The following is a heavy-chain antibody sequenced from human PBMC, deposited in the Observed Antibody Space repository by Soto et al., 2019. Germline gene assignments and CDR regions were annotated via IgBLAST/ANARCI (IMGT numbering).Heavy chain of an antibody. V-gene: IGHV2-5*01. D-gene: IGHD3-3*01. CDR2: IFWNDDK. CDR1: GFSLNTDRVG. CDR3: AHLYDFGSGHLDYFDY. Sequence: QITLKESGPTLVNPTQTLTLTCSFSGFSLNTDRVGVGWIRQPPGKALEWLALIFWNDDKRYRPSLRSRLTITKDTSKNQVVLTMTNMDPVDTGSYFCAHLYDFGSGHLDYFDYWGQGTLVTVSS. J-gene: IGHJ4*02.